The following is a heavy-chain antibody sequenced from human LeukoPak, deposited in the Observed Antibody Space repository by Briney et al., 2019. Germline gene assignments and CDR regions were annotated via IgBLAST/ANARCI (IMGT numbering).Heavy chain of an antibody. J-gene: IGHJ6*03. Sequence: PSETLSLTCTVSGGSISSYYWSWIRQPAGKGLEWIGRIYTSGSTNYNPSLKSRVPMSVDTSKNQFSLKLSSVTAADTAVYYCARSKGGVWFGDTTKNYYMDVWGKGTTVTVSS. V-gene: IGHV4-4*07. CDR2: IYTSGST. CDR3: ARSKGGVWFGDTTKNYYMDV. CDR1: GGSISSYY. D-gene: IGHD3-10*01.